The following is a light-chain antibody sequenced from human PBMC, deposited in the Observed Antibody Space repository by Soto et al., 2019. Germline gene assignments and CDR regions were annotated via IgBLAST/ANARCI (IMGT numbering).Light chain of an antibody. CDR2: EGS. CDR3: CSYAGTTTWV. V-gene: IGLV2-23*01. J-gene: IGLJ3*02. Sequence: QSALTQPASVSGSPGQSVTISCTGTSSDVGSYNLVSWYQQHPGKAPKLMIYEGSKRPSGVSDRFSGSRSGNTASLTISGLQAEDEADYHCCSYAGTTTWVFGGGTKLTVL. CDR1: SSDVGSYNL.